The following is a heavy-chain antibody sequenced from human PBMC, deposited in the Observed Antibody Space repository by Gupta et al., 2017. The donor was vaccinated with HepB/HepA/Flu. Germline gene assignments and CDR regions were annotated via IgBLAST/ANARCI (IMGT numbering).Heavy chain of an antibody. CDR1: APSLTTHTHS. Sequence: QLPAQESGSGLVKPSETLSPTCTASAPSLTTHTHSWAWVRQPPGKGLEWLGKISYSWETYYNTSLNSRVVMSIGASKNQSALKLHSVTAADTAVYYCTRHCHITLPGYRVTNWFDPGGPGTLVTVSS. D-gene: IGHD3-9*01. J-gene: IGHJ5*02. CDR3: TRHCHITLPGYRVTNWFDP. CDR2: ISYSWET. V-gene: IGHV4-39*01.